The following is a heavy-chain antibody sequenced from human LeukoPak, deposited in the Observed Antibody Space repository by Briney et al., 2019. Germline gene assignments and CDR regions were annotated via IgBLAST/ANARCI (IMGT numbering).Heavy chain of an antibody. CDR1: GGSISSGDYY. Sequence: PSETLSLTCTVSGGSISSGDYYWSWIRQPPGKGLEWIGYIYYSGSTYYNPSLKSRVTISVDTSKNQFSLKLSSVTAADTAVYYCAKAGRFYDSRGFIRTPFDYWGQGTLVTVSS. V-gene: IGHV4-30-4*02. D-gene: IGHD3-22*01. J-gene: IGHJ4*02. CDR2: IYYSGST. CDR3: AKAGRFYDSRGFIRTPFDY.